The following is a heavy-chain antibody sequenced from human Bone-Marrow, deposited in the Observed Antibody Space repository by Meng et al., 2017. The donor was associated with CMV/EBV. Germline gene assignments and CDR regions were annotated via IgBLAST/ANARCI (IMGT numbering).Heavy chain of an antibody. CDR2: IRHDGGNK. Sequence: GESLKISCAASGFTFSTYGMHWVRQAPGKGLEWVAFIRHDGGNKYYADSVKGRFTISRDNSKNTVYLQMNSLSAEDTAVYYCAKIPLIIADTGTGVDWGQGALVTGSS. V-gene: IGHV3-30*02. J-gene: IGHJ4*02. D-gene: IGHD6-13*01. CDR3: AKIPLIIADTGTGVD. CDR1: GFTFSTYG.